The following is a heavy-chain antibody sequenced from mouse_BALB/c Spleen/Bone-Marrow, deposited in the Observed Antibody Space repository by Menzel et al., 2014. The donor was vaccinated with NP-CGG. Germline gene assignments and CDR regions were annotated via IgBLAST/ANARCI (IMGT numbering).Heavy chain of an antibody. CDR3: AGKAYSDYDYALDF. D-gene: IGHD2-4*01. CDR1: GYTFTDYK. CDR2: IYPYNGVT. Sequence: DVQLQESGPELVKPGASVKIYCKASGYTFTDYKMHWVKLRHGKSLEWIGYIYPYNGVTGYNQKFKSKATLTVDNSSSTAYMEPRSLTSEDSAVYYCAGKAYSDYDYALDFWGQGTSVTVSS. J-gene: IGHJ4*01. V-gene: IGHV1S29*02.